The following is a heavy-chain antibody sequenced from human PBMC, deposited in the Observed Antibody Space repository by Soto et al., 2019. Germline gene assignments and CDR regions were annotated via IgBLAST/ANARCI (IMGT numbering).Heavy chain of an antibody. Sequence: PSETLSLTCTVSGGSISSYYWSWIRQPPGKGLEWIGYIYYSGSTNYNPSLKSRVTTSVDTSKNQFSLKLSSVTAADTAVYYCAGGTYSSSWYNWFDPWGQGTLVTVSS. CDR2: IYYSGST. J-gene: IGHJ5*02. D-gene: IGHD6-13*01. CDR3: AGGTYSSSWYNWFDP. V-gene: IGHV4-59*01. CDR1: GGSISSYY.